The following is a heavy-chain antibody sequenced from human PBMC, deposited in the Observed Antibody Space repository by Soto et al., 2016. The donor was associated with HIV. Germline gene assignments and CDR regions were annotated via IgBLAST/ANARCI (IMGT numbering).Heavy chain of an antibody. V-gene: IGHV3-23*01. J-gene: IGHJ6*03. CDR3: AKGYYDSSGYYYYYYYMDV. CDR2: ISGSGGST. Sequence: EVQLLESGGGLVQPGGSLRLSCAASGFTFSSYAMSWVRQAPGKGLEWVSAISGSGGSTYYADSVKGRFTISRDNSKNTLYLQMNSLRAEDTAVYYCAKGYYDSSGYYYYYYYMDVWGKGTTVTVSS. CDR1: GFTFSSYA. D-gene: IGHD3-22*01.